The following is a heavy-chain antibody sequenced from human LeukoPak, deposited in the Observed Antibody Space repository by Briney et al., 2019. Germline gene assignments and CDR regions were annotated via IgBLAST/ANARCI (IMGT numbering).Heavy chain of an antibody. J-gene: IGHJ4*02. CDR3: ARAPFSGWAFDY. V-gene: IGHV3-21*01. D-gene: IGHD6-19*01. CDR1: GFTFSSYS. Sequence: PGGSLRLSCAASGFTFSSYSMNWVRQAPGKGLEWVSSISSSSYIYYADSVKGRFTISRDNAKNSLYLQMNSLRAEDTAVYYCARAPFSGWAFDYWGQGTLVTVSS. CDR2: ISSSSYI.